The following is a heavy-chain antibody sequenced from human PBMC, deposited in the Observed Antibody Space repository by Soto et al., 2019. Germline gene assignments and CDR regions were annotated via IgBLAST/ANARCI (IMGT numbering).Heavy chain of an antibody. CDR3: ARGGRLANYDILTGYPFDY. J-gene: IGHJ4*02. D-gene: IGHD3-9*01. V-gene: IGHV3-21*01. Sequence: GSLRLSCAASGFTFSSYSMNWVRQAPGKGLEWVSSISSSSSYIYYADSVKGRFTISRDNAKNSLYLQMNSLRAEDTAVYYCARGGRLANYDILTGYPFDYWGQGTLVTVSS. CDR1: GFTFSSYS. CDR2: ISSSSSYI.